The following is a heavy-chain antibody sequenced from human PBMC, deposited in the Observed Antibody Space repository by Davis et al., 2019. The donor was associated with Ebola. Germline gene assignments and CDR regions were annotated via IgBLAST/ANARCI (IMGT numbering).Heavy chain of an antibody. D-gene: IGHD4-17*01. CDR3: ARVGWHDYGDYYYGMDV. CDR1: GYNFRTKY. J-gene: IGHJ6*02. Sequence: AASVKVSCKASGYNFRTKYMNWVRQAPGHGLKWMGVIDPTDGSTTYAQEFQGRVTMTRDTSTSTAYMELRSLRSDDTAVYYCARVGWHDYGDYYYGMDVWGQGTTVTVSS. CDR2: IDPTDGST. V-gene: IGHV1-46*01.